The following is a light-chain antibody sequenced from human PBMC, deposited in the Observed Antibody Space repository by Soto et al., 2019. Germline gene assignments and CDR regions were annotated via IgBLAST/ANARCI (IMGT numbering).Light chain of an antibody. V-gene: IGKV2-24*01. J-gene: IGKJ1*01. CDR1: ESLVHSDGRTY. CDR3: LQATQFPWT. Sequence: DIVVTQSPLSSPVTLGQPAAISCRSSESLVHSDGRTYLSWFQWRPGQPPRLLIYEISNRFSGVPDRFSGSGAGTDFTLTISRVEAEDVGVYYCLQATQFPWTFGRGTNV. CDR2: EIS.